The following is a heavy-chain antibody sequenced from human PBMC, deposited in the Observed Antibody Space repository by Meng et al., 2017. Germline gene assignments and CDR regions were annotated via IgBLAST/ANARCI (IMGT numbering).Heavy chain of an antibody. CDR3: VNYCSGGKCSPNEKTQH. CDR1: GSSFSSGNW. CDR2: IFHTGNT. V-gene: IGHV4-4*02. Sequence: QMQLQESGPGLVKPSGTLSLTCPVSGSSFSSGNWWGWVRQPPGKGLEWIGEIFHTGNTNYNPSLQSRVSLSIDKSKSQFSLKVISVTAADTAVYYCVNYCSGGKCSPNEKTQHWGQGTLVTVSS. J-gene: IGHJ1*01. D-gene: IGHD2-15*01.